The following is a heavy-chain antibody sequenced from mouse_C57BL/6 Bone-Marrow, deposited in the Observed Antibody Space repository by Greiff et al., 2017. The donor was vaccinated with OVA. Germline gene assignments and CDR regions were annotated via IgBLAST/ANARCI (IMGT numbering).Heavy chain of an antibody. J-gene: IGHJ1*03. Sequence: EVQLQQSGPVLVKPGASVKMSCKASGYTFTDYYMNWVKQSHGKSLEWIGVINPYHGGTSYNQKFKGKATMTVDKSSSTADMELNSLTSEDSAVYYCAKGNFDVWGTGTTVTVSS. V-gene: IGHV1-19*01. CDR1: GYTFTDYY. CDR2: INPYHGGT. CDR3: AKGNFDV.